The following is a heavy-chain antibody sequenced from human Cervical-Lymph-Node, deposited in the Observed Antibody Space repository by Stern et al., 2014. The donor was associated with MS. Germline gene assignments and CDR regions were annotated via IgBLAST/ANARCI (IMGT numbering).Heavy chain of an antibody. CDR1: GFTFSSSS. J-gene: IGHJ4*02. V-gene: IGHV3-48*01. CDR2: ITSSGATT. CDR3: ARLWGQGG. D-gene: IGHD2-21*01. Sequence: EVQLVESGGGLVQPGGSLRLSCAASGFTFSSSSINWVRQAPGEGLEWLSYITSSGATTYYADSVKGRFTISRDNAKNSLYLQMDSLRAEDTAVYYCARLWGQGGWGQGTLVTVSS.